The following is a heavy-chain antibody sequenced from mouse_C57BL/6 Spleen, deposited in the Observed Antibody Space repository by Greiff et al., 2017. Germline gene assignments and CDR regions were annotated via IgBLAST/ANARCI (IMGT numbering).Heavy chain of an antibody. Sequence: QVQLKQSGAELVKPGASVKLSCKASGYTFTSYWMHWVKQRPGQGLEWIGMIHPNSGSTNYNEKFKSKATLTVDKSSSTAYMQLSSLTSEDSAVXYCAKITTVVANFDYWGQGTTLTVSS. CDR1: GYTFTSYW. V-gene: IGHV1-64*01. D-gene: IGHD1-1*01. J-gene: IGHJ2*01. CDR3: AKITTVVANFDY. CDR2: IHPNSGST.